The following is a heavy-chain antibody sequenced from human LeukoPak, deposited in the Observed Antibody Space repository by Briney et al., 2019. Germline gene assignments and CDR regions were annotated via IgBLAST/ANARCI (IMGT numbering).Heavy chain of an antibody. CDR2: IYYSGST. J-gene: IGHJ4*02. Sequence: PSETLSLTCTVSGGSISSYYWSWIRQPPGKGLEWIGDIYYSGSTNYNPSLKSRVTISVDTCKNQFSLKLSSVTAADTAVYYCARGHSSSWYEAVFFDYWGQGTLVIVSS. V-gene: IGHV4-59*12. D-gene: IGHD6-13*01. CDR3: ARGHSSSWYEAVFFDY. CDR1: GGSISSYY.